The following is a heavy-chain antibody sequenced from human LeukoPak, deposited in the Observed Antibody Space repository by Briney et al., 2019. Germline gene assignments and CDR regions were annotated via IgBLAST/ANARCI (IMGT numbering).Heavy chain of an antibody. CDR3: ARHLISVVRGVTHFDY. V-gene: IGHV5-10-1*01. J-gene: IGHJ4*02. D-gene: IGHD3-10*01. Sequence: GASLQISCKGSGSSFTSYWISWVRQVPGKGLEWMGRIDPSDSYTNYSPSFQGHVTISADKSISTAYLQWSSLKASDTAMYYCARHLISVVRGVTHFDYWGQGTLVTVSS. CDR2: IDPSDSYT. CDR1: GSSFTSYW.